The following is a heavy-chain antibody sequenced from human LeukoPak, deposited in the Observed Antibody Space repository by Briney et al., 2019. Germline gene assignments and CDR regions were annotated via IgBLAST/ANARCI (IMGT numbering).Heavy chain of an antibody. Sequence: PSETLSLTCTVSGGSISSYYWSWIRQPPGKGLEWIGYIYYSGSTYYNPSLKSRVTISVDTSKNQFSLKLSSVTAADTAVYYCARARGSGWYEDYWGQGTLVTVSS. D-gene: IGHD6-19*01. CDR2: IYYSGST. V-gene: IGHV4-59*12. CDR3: ARARGSGWYEDY. J-gene: IGHJ4*02. CDR1: GGSISSYY.